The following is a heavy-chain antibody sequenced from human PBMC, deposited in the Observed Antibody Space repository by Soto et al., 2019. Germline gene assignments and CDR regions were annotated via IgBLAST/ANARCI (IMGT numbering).Heavy chain of an antibody. Sequence: GGSLRLSCAASGFTFSSYWMSWVRQAPGKGLEWVANIKQDGSEKYYVDSVKGRFTISRDNAKNSLYLQMNSLRAEDTAVYYCGRIAGRFAFDIWGQGTRVTVS. CDR2: IKQDGSEK. V-gene: IGHV3-7*03. D-gene: IGHD6-13*01. CDR1: GFTFSSYW. CDR3: GRIAGRFAFDI. J-gene: IGHJ3*02.